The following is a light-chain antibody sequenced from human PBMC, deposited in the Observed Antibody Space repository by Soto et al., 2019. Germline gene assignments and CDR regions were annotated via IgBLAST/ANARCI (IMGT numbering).Light chain of an antibody. CDR2: AAS. CDR3: QQSYSKPWT. J-gene: IGKJ1*01. Sequence: DIQMTQSPSSLSASLGDRVTITCRASQDISNYLAWYQQKPGKVPKLLIYAASTLQSGVPSRFSGSGSGTDYTLTISSLQPEDVATYYCQQSYSKPWTFGQGTKVE. V-gene: IGKV1-27*01. CDR1: QDISNY.